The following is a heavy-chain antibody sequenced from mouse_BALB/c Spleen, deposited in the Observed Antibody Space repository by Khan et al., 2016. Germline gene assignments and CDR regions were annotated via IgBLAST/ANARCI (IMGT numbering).Heavy chain of an antibody. CDR1: GYAFTSYW. Sequence: VQLQQPGTELVKPGASVKLSCKASGYAFTSYWMHWVRQRPGYGLEWIGKIDPSDSYTNYNQKFMGRATLTVDKSSTTAYMQFSSLTFEDSAVYYCARSPAVAAGDAVDYWGQGTSVTVSS. J-gene: IGHJ4*01. CDR3: ARSPAVAAGDAVDY. D-gene: IGHD1-1*01. CDR2: IDPSDSYT. V-gene: IGHV1-69*02.